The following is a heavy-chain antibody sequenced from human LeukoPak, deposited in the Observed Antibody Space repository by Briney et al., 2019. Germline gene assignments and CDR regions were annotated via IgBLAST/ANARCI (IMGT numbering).Heavy chain of an antibody. CDR1: GFTLTRNH. CDR3: ARETPGSRVFDS. Sequence: PGGSLRLSCAAPGFTLTRNHMNWVRQVPGKGLEWVSIIYSSDATYYADSVKGRFTVSRDKAKNTPYLQMNSLRADDTAVYYCARETPGSRVFDSWGQGTLVTVSS. J-gene: IGHJ4*02. CDR2: IYSSDAT. V-gene: IGHV3-66*01. D-gene: IGHD1-14*01.